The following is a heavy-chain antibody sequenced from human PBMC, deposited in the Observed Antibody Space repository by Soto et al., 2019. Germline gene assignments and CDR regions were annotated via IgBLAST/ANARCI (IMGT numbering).Heavy chain of an antibody. CDR3: ARDRLVAATGNNWFDP. D-gene: IGHD2-15*01. CDR2: IYASGST. Sequence: QVQLQESGPGLVKPSETLSLTCTVSGGSIRSYYWSWIRQSAGKGLEWIGRIYASGSTNSNPSLKSRVTMSVDTSKNQISLKLISVTAAGTAMYYCARDRLVAATGNNWFDPWGQGTLVTVSS. V-gene: IGHV4-4*07. J-gene: IGHJ5*02. CDR1: GGSIRSYY.